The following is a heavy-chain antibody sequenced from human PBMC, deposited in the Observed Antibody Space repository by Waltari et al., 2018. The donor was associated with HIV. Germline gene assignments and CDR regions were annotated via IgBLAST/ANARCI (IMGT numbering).Heavy chain of an antibody. J-gene: IGHJ4*02. CDR3: AKASIVGATMGPYFDY. V-gene: IGHV3-9*01. D-gene: IGHD1-26*01. Sequence: EVQLVESGGGLVQPGRSLRLSCAASGFTFDDYAMHWVRQAPGKGLEWVSGISWNSGSIGYADSVKGRFTISRDNAKNSLYLQMNSLRAEDTALYYCAKASIVGATMGPYFDYWGQGTLVTVSS. CDR1: GFTFDDYA. CDR2: ISWNSGSI.